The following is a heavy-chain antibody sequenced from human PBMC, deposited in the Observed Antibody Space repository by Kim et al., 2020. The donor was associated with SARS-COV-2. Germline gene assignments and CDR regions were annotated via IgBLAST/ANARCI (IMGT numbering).Heavy chain of an antibody. CDR2: ISGSGGST. V-gene: IGHV3-23*01. J-gene: IGHJ4*02. CDR3: AKDGKGQWRGFDY. Sequence: GGSLRLSCAASGFTFSSYAMSWVRQAPGKGLEWVSAISGSGGSTYYADSVKGRFTNSRDNSKNTLYLQMNSLRAEDTAVYYCAKDGKGQWRGFDYWGQGTLVTVSS. D-gene: IGHD6-19*01. CDR1: GFTFSSYA.